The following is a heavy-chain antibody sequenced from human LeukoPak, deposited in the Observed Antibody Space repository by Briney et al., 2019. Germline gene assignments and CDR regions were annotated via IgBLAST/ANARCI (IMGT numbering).Heavy chain of an antibody. D-gene: IGHD3-22*01. CDR1: GGSLSGYY. CDR2: INYSADA. V-gene: IGHV4-34*01. CDR3: ARSYYDSSGPYDV. J-gene: IGHJ6*04. Sequence: SETLSLTCAVYGGSLSGYYWSWIRQPPGKGLEWIGEINYSADANYNPSLKSRVTISVDTSKNQFSLKLTSVTAADTAVYYCARSYYDSSGPYDVWDEGTTVTVSS.